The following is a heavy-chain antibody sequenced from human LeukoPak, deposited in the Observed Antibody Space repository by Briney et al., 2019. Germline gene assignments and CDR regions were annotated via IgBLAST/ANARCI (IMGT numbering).Heavy chain of an antibody. D-gene: IGHD3-3*01. CDR3: AREGFPTYYDFWSGYYTPLDY. V-gene: IGHV3-30-3*01. J-gene: IGHJ4*02. Sequence: GGSLRLSCAASGFTFSSYAMHWVRQAPGKGLKGVAVLSYDESNKYYADSVKGRFTISRDDSKNTLYLQMNSLRAEDTAVYYCAREGFPTYYDFWSGYYTPLDYWGQGTLVTVSS. CDR2: LSYDESNK. CDR1: GFTFSSYA.